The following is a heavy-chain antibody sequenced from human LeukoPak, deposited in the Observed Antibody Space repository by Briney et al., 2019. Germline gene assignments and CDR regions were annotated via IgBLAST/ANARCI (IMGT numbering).Heavy chain of an antibody. CDR2: IGPSGTNI. CDR1: GLTFSDYY. V-gene: IGHV3-11*04. Sequence: GGSLRLSCAASGLTFSDYYMSWIRQAQGKGLEWISYIGPSGTNIYYADSVKGRFTISRDNAKNSLYLQMNSLRAEDTAVYYCARDILLWFGELNYYYYGMDVWGQGTTVTVSS. J-gene: IGHJ6*02. D-gene: IGHD3-10*01. CDR3: ARDILLWFGELNYYYYGMDV.